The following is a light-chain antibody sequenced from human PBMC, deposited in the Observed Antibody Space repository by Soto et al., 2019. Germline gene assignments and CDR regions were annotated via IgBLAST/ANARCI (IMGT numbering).Light chain of an antibody. CDR2: ANN. CDR3: QSYDSSLSASV. J-gene: IGLJ1*01. CDR1: SSNIGAGYD. V-gene: IGLV1-40*01. Sequence: QSVLTQPPSVSGAPGQMVAISLTGSSSNIGAGYDVHWYLQLPGTAPKLLIYANNQRPSGVPDRFSGSGSGTSASLAVTGLQPDDEAYYYCQSYDSSLSASVFGTGTKVTVL.